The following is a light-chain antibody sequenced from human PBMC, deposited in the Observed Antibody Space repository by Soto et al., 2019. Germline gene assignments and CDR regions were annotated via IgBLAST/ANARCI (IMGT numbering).Light chain of an antibody. J-gene: IGKJ1*01. Sequence: DIQMTQSPSSLSASVGDRVTITCPASQDISKYLAWFQQKPGKAPKLLIYGASSLQSGVPSRFSGGGSGTDFSLTISSLQPEDVATYYCQKYHSAPWTFGQGTKVEIK. CDR3: QKYHSAPWT. CDR2: GAS. CDR1: QDISKY. V-gene: IGKV1-27*01.